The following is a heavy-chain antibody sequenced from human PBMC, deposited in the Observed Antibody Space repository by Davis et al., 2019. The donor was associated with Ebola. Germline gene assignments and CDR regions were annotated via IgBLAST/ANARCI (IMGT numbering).Heavy chain of an antibody. J-gene: IGHJ4*02. CDR2: INPSGGST. D-gene: IGHD1-7*01. V-gene: IGHV1-46*01. CDR1: GYTFTTSY. Sequence: ASVKVSCKASGYTFTTSYMYWVRQAPGQGLEWMGMINPSGGSTTYAQKFQGRVTMTRDTSTSTIYMELTSLSSEDTAVYYCARAGYQWNYRGFLDYWGQGTLVTVSS. CDR3: ARAGYQWNYRGFLDY.